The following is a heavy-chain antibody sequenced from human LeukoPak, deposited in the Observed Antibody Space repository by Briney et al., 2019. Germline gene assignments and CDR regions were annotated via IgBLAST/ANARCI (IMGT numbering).Heavy chain of an antibody. Sequence: GGSLRLSCAASGFTVSSNYMSWVRQAPGKGLEWVSDIYSGGSTYYADSVKGRFTISGDNSKNTLYLQMNSLRAEATVVYYWGRDGVDGSSCVRDVWPQETTVTVSS. J-gene: IGHJ6*02. CDR1: GFTVSSNY. CDR3: GRDGVDGSSCVRDV. CDR2: IYSGGST. D-gene: IGHD2-15*01. V-gene: IGHV3-53*01.